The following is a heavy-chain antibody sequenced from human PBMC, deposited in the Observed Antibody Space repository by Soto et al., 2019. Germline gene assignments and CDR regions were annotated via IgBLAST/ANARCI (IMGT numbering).Heavy chain of an antibody. CDR2: ISAYNGNT. CDR3: AREKIVTIFGVVTPTIDRFDY. Sequence: GASVKVSCKASGYTFTSYGISWVRQAPGQGLEWMGWISAYNGNTNYAQKLQGRVTMTTDTSTSTAYMELRSLRSDDTAVYYCAREKIVTIFGVVTPTIDRFDYWGQGTLVTVSS. D-gene: IGHD3-3*01. J-gene: IGHJ4*02. V-gene: IGHV1-18*01. CDR1: GYTFTSYG.